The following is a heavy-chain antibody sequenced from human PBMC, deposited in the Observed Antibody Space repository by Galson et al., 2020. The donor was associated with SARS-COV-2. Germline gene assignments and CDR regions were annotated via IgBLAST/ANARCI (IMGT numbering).Heavy chain of an antibody. V-gene: IGHV3-30-3*01. Sequence: GGSLRLSCAASGFTFSTYAMHWVRQAPGKGLEWVAVISYDGSNKYYADSVKGRFTISRDNSKNTLYLQMNSLRAEDTAVYYCARGLGGHYYYGMDVWGQGTTVTVSS. J-gene: IGHJ6*02. CDR2: ISYDGSNK. CDR1: GFTFSTYA. D-gene: IGHD2-15*01. CDR3: ARGLGGHYYYGMDV.